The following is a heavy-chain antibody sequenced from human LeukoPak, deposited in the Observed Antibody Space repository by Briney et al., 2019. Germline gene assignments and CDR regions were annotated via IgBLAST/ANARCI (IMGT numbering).Heavy chain of an antibody. Sequence: GGSLRLSCSASGFTFTTYGMNWVRQAPGKGLEWVSGIGGSGIRTYYADSVKGRFIISRDNAKNSLYLQMNSLRAEDTAVYYCARDSTVLWFGELFNGPLDYWGQGTLVTVSS. CDR1: GFTFTTYG. D-gene: IGHD3-10*01. CDR2: IGGSGIRT. J-gene: IGHJ4*02. CDR3: ARDSTVLWFGELFNGPLDY. V-gene: IGHV3-21*01.